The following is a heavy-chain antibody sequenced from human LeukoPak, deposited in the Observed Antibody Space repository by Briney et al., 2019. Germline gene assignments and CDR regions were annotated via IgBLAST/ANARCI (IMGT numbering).Heavy chain of an antibody. V-gene: IGHV3-43*02. J-gene: IGHJ4*02. Sequence: GGSLRLSCAATGFTFKDYGMHWVRQPPGKGLEWVSLISGDGGSTYYADSVKGRFTISRDNSKNSLYLQMNSLRTEDTALYYCAKDLADIVVVPAGKAIDYWGQGTLVTVSS. CDR2: ISGDGGST. CDR3: AKDLADIVVVPAGKAIDY. CDR1: GFTFKDYG. D-gene: IGHD2-2*01.